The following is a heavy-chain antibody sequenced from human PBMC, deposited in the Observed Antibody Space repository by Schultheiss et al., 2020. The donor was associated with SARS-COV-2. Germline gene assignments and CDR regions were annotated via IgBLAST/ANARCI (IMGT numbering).Heavy chain of an antibody. CDR1: GGSISSYY. CDR3: VWGSATDAFDI. D-gene: IGHD3-16*01. V-gene: IGHV4-59*04. Sequence: ETLSLTCSVSGGSISSYYWSWIRQHPGKGLEWIGYIYYSGSTYYNPSLKSRVTISVDTSRNQFSLKLSSVTAADTAVYYCVWGSATDAFDIWGQGTMVTVSS. J-gene: IGHJ3*02. CDR2: IYYSGST.